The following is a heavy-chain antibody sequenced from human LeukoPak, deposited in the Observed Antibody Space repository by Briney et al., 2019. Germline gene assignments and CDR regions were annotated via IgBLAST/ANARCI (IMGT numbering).Heavy chain of an antibody. V-gene: IGHV4-34*01. CDR2: INHSGST. Sequence: SETLSLTCAVYGGSFSGYYWSWIRQPPGKGLEWIGEINHSGSTNYNPSLKSRVTISVDTSKNQFSLKLSSVTAADTAVYYCARGRRYCSSTSCYAVPYYYYYYMDVWGKGTTVTVSS. D-gene: IGHD2-2*01. CDR1: GGSFSGYY. J-gene: IGHJ6*03. CDR3: ARGRRYCSSTSCYAVPYYYYYYMDV.